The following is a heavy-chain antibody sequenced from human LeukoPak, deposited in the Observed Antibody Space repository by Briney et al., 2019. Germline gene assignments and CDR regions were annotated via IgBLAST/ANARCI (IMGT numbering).Heavy chain of an antibody. CDR1: GFTFDDYA. CDR2: ISWNSGSM. J-gene: IGHJ6*03. V-gene: IGHV3-9*01. Sequence: PGVSLRLSCAASGFTFDDYAMHWVRQAPGKGLEWVSGISWNSGSMGYADSVKGRFTISRDNAKNSLYLQMNSLRAEDTALYYCAKDVSSSGYMDVWGKGTTVTVSS. CDR3: AKDVSSSGYMDV. D-gene: IGHD6-6*01.